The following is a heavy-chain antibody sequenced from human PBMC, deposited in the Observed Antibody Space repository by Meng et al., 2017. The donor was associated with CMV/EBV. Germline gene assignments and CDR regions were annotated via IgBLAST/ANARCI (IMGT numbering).Heavy chain of an antibody. D-gene: IGHD1-7*01. CDR1: GVTFSSYL. Sequence: CAASGVTFSSYLMHWVRQAPGKGLVWVSRINSDGSSTSYADSMKGQFTISRDNAKNTLYLQMNSLRAEDTAVYYCAKEPGWNYAFDYWGQGTLVTVSS. CDR3: AKEPGWNYAFDY. V-gene: IGHV3/OR16-13*01. J-gene: IGHJ4*02. CDR2: INSDGSST.